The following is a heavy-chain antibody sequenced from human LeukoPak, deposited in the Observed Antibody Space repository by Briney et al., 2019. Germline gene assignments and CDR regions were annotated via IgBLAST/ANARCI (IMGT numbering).Heavy chain of an antibody. V-gene: IGHV3-33*01. CDR1: GFTFSSYG. CDR2: IWYDGSNK. CDR3: ARESPPYYDFWSGYPLSDD. Sequence: PGGSLRLSCAASGFTFSSYGMHWVRQAPGKGLEWVAVIWYDGSNKYYADSVKGRFTISRDNSKNTLYLQMNSLRAEDTAVYYCARESPPYYDFWSGYPLSDDWGQGTLVTVSS. D-gene: IGHD3-3*01. J-gene: IGHJ4*02.